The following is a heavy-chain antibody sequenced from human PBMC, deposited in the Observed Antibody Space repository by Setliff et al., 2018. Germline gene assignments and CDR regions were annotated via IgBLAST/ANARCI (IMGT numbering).Heavy chain of an antibody. CDR2: LIPKSGRT. V-gene: IGHV1-2*02. J-gene: IGHJ4*02. CDR3: AKQGDLAFDY. CDR1: GGTFSSFG. D-gene: IGHD3-16*01. Sequence: ASVKVSCKASGGTFSSFGISWVRQAPGQGLEWMGGLIPKSGRTKYAVKFQGRVTMTRDTSSSTIYMEVNSLTSDDTAVYFCAKQGDLAFDYWGQGTQVTVSS.